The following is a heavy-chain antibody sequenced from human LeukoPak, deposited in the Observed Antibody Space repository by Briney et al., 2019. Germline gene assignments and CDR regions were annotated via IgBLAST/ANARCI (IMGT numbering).Heavy chain of an antibody. CDR1: GFTFSSYN. Sequence: GGSLRLSCAASGFTFSSYNMNWVRQAPGKGLEWVSVISTRGSHRYYADSFKGRLTISRDDAKQSVYLQMSSLRVEDTAVYFCARVRDGYNHPFDYWGQGILVTVSS. D-gene: IGHD5-24*01. V-gene: IGHV3-21*01. CDR3: ARVRDGYNHPFDY. J-gene: IGHJ4*02. CDR2: ISTRGSHR.